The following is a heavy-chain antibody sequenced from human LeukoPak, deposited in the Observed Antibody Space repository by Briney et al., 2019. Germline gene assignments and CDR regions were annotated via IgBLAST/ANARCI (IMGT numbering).Heavy chain of an antibody. J-gene: IGHJ4*02. CDR2: IRYDGSNK. Sequence: GGSLRLSCAASGFTFSSYGMHWVRQAPGKGLEWVAFIRYDGSNKYYADSVKGRFTISRDNSKNTLYLQMNSLRSEDTAVYYCATVARCSSTSCYGPDDYYFDYWGQGTLVTVSS. D-gene: IGHD2-2*01. CDR3: ATVARCSSTSCYGPDDYYFDY. CDR1: GFTFSSYG. V-gene: IGHV3-30*02.